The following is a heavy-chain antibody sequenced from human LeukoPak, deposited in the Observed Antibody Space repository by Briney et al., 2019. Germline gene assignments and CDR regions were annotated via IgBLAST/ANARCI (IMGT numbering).Heavy chain of an antibody. D-gene: IGHD5-24*01. J-gene: IGHJ4*02. CDR1: GGSSSSFY. Sequence: SETLSLTCTVSGGSSSSFYWSWLRQAPGKGLEWIGYIEYTGSTNYNPSLKSRVTISVDTSKNQFSLKLSSVSAADTAVYYCAREVGDGQYHFDYWGQGTLVTVSS. CDR3: AREVGDGQYHFDY. CDR2: IEYTGST. V-gene: IGHV4-59*01.